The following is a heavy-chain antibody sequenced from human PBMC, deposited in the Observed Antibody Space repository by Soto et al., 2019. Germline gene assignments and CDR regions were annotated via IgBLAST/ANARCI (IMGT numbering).Heavy chain of an antibody. D-gene: IGHD6-19*01. J-gene: IGHJ4*02. CDR3: ARDLSSRGWYAGEH. V-gene: IGHV1-18*01. Sequence: GASVKVSCKAPGYTFTSYGISWVRQAPGQGLEWMGWISAYNGNTNYAQKLQGRVTMTTDTSTSTAYMELRSLRSDDTAVYYCARDLSSRGWYAGEHWGQGTLVTVSS. CDR2: ISAYNGNT. CDR1: GYTFTSYG.